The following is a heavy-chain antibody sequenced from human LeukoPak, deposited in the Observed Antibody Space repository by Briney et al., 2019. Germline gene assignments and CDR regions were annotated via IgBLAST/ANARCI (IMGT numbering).Heavy chain of an antibody. CDR2: ISYSGNT. D-gene: IGHD3-3*01. CDR1: GGSISSYY. CDR3: ASRPERATIFVPYFDY. V-gene: IGHV4-59*06. J-gene: IGHJ4*02. Sequence: SETLSLTCTVSGGSISSYYWSWIRQLPGKGLEWIGYISYSGNTYYNPSLKSRLIMSLDTSENQFSLWLSSVTAADTAVYYCASRPERATIFVPYFDYWGQGALVTVSS.